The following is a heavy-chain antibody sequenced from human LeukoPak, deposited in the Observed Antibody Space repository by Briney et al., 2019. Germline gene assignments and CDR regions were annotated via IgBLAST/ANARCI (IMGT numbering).Heavy chain of an antibody. CDR2: IKQDGSDR. J-gene: IGHJ4*02. Sequence: EGSLRLSCVVSEFNFGNYWMSWVRQTPGKGLEWVANIKQDGSDRYYVDSVKGRFIISRDNAKNSLYLQMNSLRDEDMAVYYCARDSAAHGGYWGQGTPVIVSS. CDR1: EFNFGNYW. CDR3: ARDSAAHGGY. V-gene: IGHV3-7*03. D-gene: IGHD6-25*01.